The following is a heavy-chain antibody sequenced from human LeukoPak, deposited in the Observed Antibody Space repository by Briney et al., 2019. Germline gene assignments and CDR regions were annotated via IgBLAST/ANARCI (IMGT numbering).Heavy chain of an antibody. CDR3: ARLTYYYDSSGYSYYYMDV. J-gene: IGHJ6*03. CDR1: GGSISSYY. Sequence: SETLSLTCTVSGGSISSYYWSWIRQPPGKGLEWIGYIYYSGSTNYNPSLKSRVTISVDTSKNQFSLKLSSVTAADTAVYYCARLTYYYDSSGYSYYYMDVWGKGTTVTVSS. CDR2: IYYSGST. D-gene: IGHD3-22*01. V-gene: IGHV4-59*01.